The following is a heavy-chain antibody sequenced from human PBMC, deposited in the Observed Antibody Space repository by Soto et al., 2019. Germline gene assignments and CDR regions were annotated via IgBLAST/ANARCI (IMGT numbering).Heavy chain of an antibody. CDR1: GFTFSNYA. Sequence: EVQLLESGGGLVQPGGSLRLSCAASGFTFSNYAMSWVRQAPGKGLEWVSAISVSGGSTYFADSVKGRFTISRDNSKNTLYLQMNSLRAEDTAVYYCAKDLGYCSSTSCYGYYFDYWGQGTLVTVS. J-gene: IGHJ4*02. CDR3: AKDLGYCSSTSCYGYYFDY. D-gene: IGHD2-2*01. V-gene: IGHV3-23*01. CDR2: ISVSGGST.